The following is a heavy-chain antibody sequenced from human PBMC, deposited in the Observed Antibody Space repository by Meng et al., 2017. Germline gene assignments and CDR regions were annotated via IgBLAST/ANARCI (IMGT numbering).Heavy chain of an antibody. V-gene: IGHV3-11*04. Sequence: GESLKISCTVSGGSISSSSYYWGWIRQPPGKGLEWVSYISSSGSTIYYADSVKGRFTISRDNAKNSLYLQMNSLRAEDTAVYYCARDHAGPFRPDAFDIWGQGTMVTVSS. CDR1: GGSISSSSYY. D-gene: IGHD3-16*01. CDR2: ISSSGSTI. J-gene: IGHJ3*02. CDR3: ARDHAGPFRPDAFDI.